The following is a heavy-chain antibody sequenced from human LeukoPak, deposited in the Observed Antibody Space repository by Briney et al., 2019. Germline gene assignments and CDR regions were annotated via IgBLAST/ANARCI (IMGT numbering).Heavy chain of an antibody. D-gene: IGHD3-22*01. CDR1: GFTFSGYG. V-gene: IGHV3-33*01. Sequence: PGKSLRLSCATSGFTFSGYGMHWVRQAPGKGLEWVTVIWSDGSNKYYADSVKGRFTIPRDNSKNTLYLQMNSLRAEDTAVYYCARGYYAGRGHHFEYWGQGTLVTVSS. J-gene: IGHJ4*02. CDR3: ARGYYAGRGHHFEY. CDR2: IWSDGSNK.